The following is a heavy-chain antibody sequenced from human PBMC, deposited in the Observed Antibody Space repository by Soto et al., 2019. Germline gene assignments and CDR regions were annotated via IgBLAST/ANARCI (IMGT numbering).Heavy chain of an antibody. CDR2: MNSNSGNT. CDR1: GYTFTTYD. CDR3: ASGGEYGMDV. Sequence: QVQLVQSGAEVKKPGASLKVSCKASGYTFTTYDFNGVRQAAGQGLEWMGWMNSNSGNTGYAQNFQGRVTMTRDTSTRTAYMELSSLRSEDTAVYYCASGGEYGMDVWGQGTTVIVSS. V-gene: IGHV1-8*01. J-gene: IGHJ6*02.